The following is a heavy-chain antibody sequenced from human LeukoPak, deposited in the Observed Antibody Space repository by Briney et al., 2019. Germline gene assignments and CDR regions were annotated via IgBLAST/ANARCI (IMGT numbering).Heavy chain of an antibody. D-gene: IGHD1-26*01. CDR2: IYYSGSA. J-gene: IGHJ4*02. V-gene: IGHV4-59*01. CDR1: GVSISSYY. Sequence: PSETLSLTCTVSGVSISSYYWSWIRQPPGKGLEWIGYIYYSGSANYNPSPKSRVTISVDTSKNQFSLKLSSVTAADTAVYYCARVGGSYYRFDYWGQGTLVTVSS. CDR3: ARVGGSYYRFDY.